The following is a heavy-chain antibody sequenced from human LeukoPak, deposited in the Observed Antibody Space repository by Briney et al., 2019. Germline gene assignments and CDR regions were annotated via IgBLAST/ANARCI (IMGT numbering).Heavy chain of an antibody. CDR1: GGTFSSYA. J-gene: IGHJ4*02. CDR2: IIPIFGTA. Sequence: SVKVSCKASGGTFSSYAISWVRQAPGQGLEWMGGIIPIFGTANYAQKFQGRVTITADESTSAAYMELSSLRSEDTAVYYCARVTTRYCSGGSCQIFDYWGQGTLVTVSS. D-gene: IGHD2-15*01. V-gene: IGHV1-69*13. CDR3: ARVTTRYCSGGSCQIFDY.